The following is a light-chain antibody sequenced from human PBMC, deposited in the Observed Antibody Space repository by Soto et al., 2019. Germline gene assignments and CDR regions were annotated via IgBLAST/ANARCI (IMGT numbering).Light chain of an antibody. CDR3: SSFTSRSTVL. CDR1: SSDIGGYNY. J-gene: IGLJ2*01. V-gene: IGLV2-14*01. CDR2: EVT. Sequence: QSALTQPASVSGSLGQSITISCTGTSSDIGGYNYVSWYQQHPGKDPKVVIFEVTKRPSGVSSRFSGSKSGNTASLTVSGLQAEDEGDYYCSSFTSRSTVLFGGGTKLTVL.